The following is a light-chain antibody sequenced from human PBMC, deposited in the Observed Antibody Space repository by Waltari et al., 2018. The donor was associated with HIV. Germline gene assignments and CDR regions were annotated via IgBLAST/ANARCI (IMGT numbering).Light chain of an antibody. CDR3: QQCSNWPPYA. Sequence: EIVLTQSPATLSFSPGDRATLSCRASQSVGSYLACYQQEPGQTPRLLIYDAANRATGIPARLSGSGSGTDFTLTISSLEPEDFPIDYCQQCSNWPPYAFGQGTKLEI. V-gene: IGKV3-11*01. CDR2: DAA. CDR1: QSVGSY. J-gene: IGKJ2*01.